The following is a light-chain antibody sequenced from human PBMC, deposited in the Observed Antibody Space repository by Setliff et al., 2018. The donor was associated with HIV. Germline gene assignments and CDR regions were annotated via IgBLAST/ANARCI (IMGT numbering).Light chain of an antibody. V-gene: IGLV1-44*01. J-gene: IGLJ1*01. Sequence: QSALTQPPSASGTPWQRVTIPCSGSRSNIGRNIVNWYQQLPGTAPKLLIYGNDQRPSGVPDRFSGSKSGTSASLAISGLQADDEADYYCATWDDSLNGYVFGTGTKVTVL. CDR1: RSNIGRNI. CDR2: GND. CDR3: ATWDDSLNGYV.